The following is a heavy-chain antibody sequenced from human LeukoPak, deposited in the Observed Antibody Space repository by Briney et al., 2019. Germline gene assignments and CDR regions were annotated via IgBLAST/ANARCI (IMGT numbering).Heavy chain of an antibody. V-gene: IGHV1-2*04. CDR1: GFTFTAYH. CDR3: ASVIAASGTRNWYFDL. Sequence: ASVKVSCKASGFTFTAYHMHWVRQAPGQGLEWMGWINPNSGDTNYAQKFQGWVTMTRDTSISTAYMELSRLRSDDTAVYFCASVIAASGTRNWYFDLWGRGTLVTVSS. CDR2: INPNSGDT. D-gene: IGHD6-13*01. J-gene: IGHJ2*01.